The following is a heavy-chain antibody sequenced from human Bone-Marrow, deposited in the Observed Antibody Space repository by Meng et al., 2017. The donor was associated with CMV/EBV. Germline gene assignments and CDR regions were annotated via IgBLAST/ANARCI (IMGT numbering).Heavy chain of an antibody. J-gene: IGHJ4*02. CDR2: LNPNTGGT. CDR3: ARDVKLAVPALAY. CDR1: GYTFTGLY. Sequence: ASVKVSCKASGYTFTGLYLHWVRQAPGQGLEWMGWLNPNTGGTYYAQKFQDKVTMTRDTSIRTAYMELSSLRSDDTAVYYCARDVKLAVPALAYWGQGTLVTVSS. D-gene: IGHD6-19*01. V-gene: IGHV1-2*02.